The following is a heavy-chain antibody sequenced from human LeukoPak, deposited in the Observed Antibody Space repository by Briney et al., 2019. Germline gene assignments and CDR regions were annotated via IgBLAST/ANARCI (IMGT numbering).Heavy chain of an antibody. CDR1: GGTFSSYA. CDR3: ARVRIVGATMPDY. D-gene: IGHD1-26*01. Sequence: GASAKVSCKASGGTFSSYAISWVRQAPGQGLEWMGRIIPILGIANYAQKFQGRVTITADKSTSTAYMELSSLRSEDTAVYYCARVRIVGATMPDYWGQGTLVTVSS. J-gene: IGHJ4*02. CDR2: IIPILGIA. V-gene: IGHV1-69*04.